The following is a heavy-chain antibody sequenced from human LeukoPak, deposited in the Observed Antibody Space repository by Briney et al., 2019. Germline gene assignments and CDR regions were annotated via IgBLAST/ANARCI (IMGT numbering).Heavy chain of an antibody. CDR3: AKRLHSSDYYAAFDY. J-gene: IGHJ4*02. CDR2: LSGSGGST. CDR1: GFTFSTYG. D-gene: IGHD6-25*01. V-gene: IGHV3-23*01. Sequence: QPGGSLRLSCAASGFTFSTYGMSWVRQAPGKGLEWVSSLSGSGGSTYYADSVKGRFTISRDNSNNTLYLQINSLRAEDTAIYYCAKRLHSSDYYAAFDYWGQGTLVTVSS.